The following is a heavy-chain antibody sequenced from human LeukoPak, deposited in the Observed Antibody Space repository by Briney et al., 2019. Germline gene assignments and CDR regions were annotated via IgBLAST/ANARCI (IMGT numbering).Heavy chain of an antibody. CDR2: ISWNSGSI. D-gene: IGHD2-2*03. V-gene: IGHV3-9*01. Sequence: GRSLRLSCAASGFTFDDYAMHWVRQAPGKGLEWVSGISWNSGSIGYADSVKGRFTISRDNAKNSLYLQMNSLRAEDTAVYYCVGVGYCSSTSCTWGQGTLVTVSS. J-gene: IGHJ4*02. CDR3: VGVGYCSSTSCT. CDR1: GFTFDDYA.